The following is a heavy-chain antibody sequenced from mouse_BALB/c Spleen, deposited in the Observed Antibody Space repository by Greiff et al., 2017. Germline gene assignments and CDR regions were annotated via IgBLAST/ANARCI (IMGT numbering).Heavy chain of an antibody. CDR1: GYTFTSYW. CDR2: IYPGSGST. CDR3: TRNYRYDLYFDY. D-gene: IGHD2-14*01. J-gene: IGHJ2*01. Sequence: LQQPGSELVRPGASVKLSCKASGYTFTSYWMHWVKQRPGQGLEWIGNIYPGSGSTNYDEKFKSKATLTVDTSSSTAYMQLSSLTSEDSAVYYCTRNYRYDLYFDYWGQGTTLTVSS. V-gene: IGHV1S22*01.